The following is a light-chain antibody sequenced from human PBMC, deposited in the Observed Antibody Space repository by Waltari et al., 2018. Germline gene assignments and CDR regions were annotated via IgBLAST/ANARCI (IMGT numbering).Light chain of an antibody. Sequence: QSALTQPASVSGSPGQSITISCTGTSGDIGNYKFVSWYQQEPGRAPKLIVYDVSQRPSGVSKRCSGSKSGNTASLTISGLQAEDEADYYCSSYTTASSWVFGGGTKLTVL. CDR2: DVS. CDR1: SGDIGNYKF. V-gene: IGLV2-14*01. CDR3: SSYTTASSWV. J-gene: IGLJ3*02.